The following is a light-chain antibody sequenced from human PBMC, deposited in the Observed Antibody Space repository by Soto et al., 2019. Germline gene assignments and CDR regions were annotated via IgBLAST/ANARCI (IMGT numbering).Light chain of an antibody. Sequence: QSVLTQPPSVSGAPGQRVTISCSGTTSNIGAGYDVYWYQLLPGTAPKLLIYANTDRPSGVPDRFSGSKSGTSASLAITGLQAEDEADYYCQSYDSGLSGSIFGGGTQLTVL. CDR3: QSYDSGLSGSI. J-gene: IGLJ2*01. CDR1: TSNIGAGYD. CDR2: ANT. V-gene: IGLV1-40*01.